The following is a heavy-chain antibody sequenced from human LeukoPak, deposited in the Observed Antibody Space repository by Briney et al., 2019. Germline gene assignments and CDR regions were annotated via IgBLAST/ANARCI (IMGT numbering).Heavy chain of an antibody. CDR1: GGTFSSYA. CDR2: IIPIFGAA. V-gene: IGHV1-69*06. D-gene: IGHD3-22*01. Sequence: ASVKVSCKASGGTFSSYAISWVRQAPGQGLEWMGGIIPIFGAANYAQKFQGRVTITADKSTSTAYMELSSLRSEGTAVYCCARSPYYYDSSGYYLLSDYYYYMDVWGKGTTVTVSS. CDR3: ARSPYYYDSSGYYLLSDYYYYMDV. J-gene: IGHJ6*03.